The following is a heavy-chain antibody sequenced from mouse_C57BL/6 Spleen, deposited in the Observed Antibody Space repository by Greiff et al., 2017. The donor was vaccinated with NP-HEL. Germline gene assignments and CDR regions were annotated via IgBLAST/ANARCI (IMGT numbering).Heavy chain of an antibody. CDR2: ISYDGSN. J-gene: IGHJ1*03. CDR3: ARDYYGSSYDWYFDV. CDR1: GYSITSGYY. Sequence: DVQLQESGPGLVKPSQSLSLTCSVTGYSITSGYYWNWIRQFPGNKLEWMGYISYDGSNNYNPSLKNRISITRDTSKNQFFLKLNSVTTEDTATYYCARDYYGSSYDWYFDVWGTGTTVTVSS. D-gene: IGHD1-1*01. V-gene: IGHV3-6*01.